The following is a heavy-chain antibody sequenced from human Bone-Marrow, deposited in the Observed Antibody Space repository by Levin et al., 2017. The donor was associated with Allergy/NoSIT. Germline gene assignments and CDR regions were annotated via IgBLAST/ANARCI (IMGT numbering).Heavy chain of an antibody. D-gene: IGHD6-6*01. V-gene: IGHV1-24*01. Sequence: ASVKVSCKVSGYTLSDLSIFWVRQAPGKGLEWMGGFDPEDAETKYTQKFQDRVIMTEDPSTDTAYMELTSLRFEDTAVYYCTTSADNPYISSYFDYWGQGTLVTVSS. CDR3: TTSADNPYISSYFDY. J-gene: IGHJ4*02. CDR2: FDPEDAET. CDR1: GYTLSDLS.